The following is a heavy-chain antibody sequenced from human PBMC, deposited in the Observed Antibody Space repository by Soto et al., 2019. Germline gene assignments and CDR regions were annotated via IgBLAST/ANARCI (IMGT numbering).Heavy chain of an antibody. Sequence: GGSLRLSCEASGFTFGSYEMNWVRQAPGKGLEWVSHTSGSGSTIYYADFLKGRFTISRDNAKNSLYLEMNSLRAEDTAVYYCARESEDLTSNFDYWGQGTLVTVSS. J-gene: IGHJ4*02. V-gene: IGHV3-48*03. CDR1: GFTFGSYE. CDR2: TSGSGSTI. CDR3: ARESEDLTSNFDY.